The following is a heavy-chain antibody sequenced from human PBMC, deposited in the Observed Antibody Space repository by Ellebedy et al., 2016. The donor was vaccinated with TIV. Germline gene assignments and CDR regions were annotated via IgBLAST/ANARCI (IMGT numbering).Heavy chain of an antibody. CDR3: AKVGEYFDFDY. D-gene: IGHD3-9*01. Sequence: PGGSLRLSCAASGFAFSSYGMHWVRQAPGKGLEWVAVISYDGTNKYYADSVKGRFTISRDNSKNTLYLQMNSLRTEDTAVYYCAKVGEYFDFDYWGQGTLVTVSS. V-gene: IGHV3-30*18. J-gene: IGHJ4*02. CDR2: ISYDGTNK. CDR1: GFAFSSYG.